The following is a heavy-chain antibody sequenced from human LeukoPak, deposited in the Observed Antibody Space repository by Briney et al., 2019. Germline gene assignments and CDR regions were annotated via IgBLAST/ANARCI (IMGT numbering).Heavy chain of an antibody. CDR2: IRSKAYGGTT. V-gene: IGHV3-49*04. Sequence: GGSLRLSCAASGFTFSNYAMSWVRQAPGKGLEWVGFIRSKAYGGTTEYAASVKGRFTISRDDSKSFAYLQMNSLKTEDTAVYYCTVAVAEYWGQGTLVTVSS. J-gene: IGHJ4*02. CDR3: TVAVAEY. CDR1: GFTFSNYA. D-gene: IGHD6-19*01.